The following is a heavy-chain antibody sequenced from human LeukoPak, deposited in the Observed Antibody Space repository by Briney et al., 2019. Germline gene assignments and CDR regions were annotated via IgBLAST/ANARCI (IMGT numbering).Heavy chain of an antibody. Sequence: ASVKVSCKASGYTFTSYDINWVRQATGQGLEWMGWMNPNSGNTGYAQKFQGRVTMTRNTSISTAYMELSSLRSEDTAVYYCARGDSSGWYVPAYYYYGMDVWGQGTTVTVSS. CDR1: GYTFTSYD. CDR3: ARGDSSGWYVPAYYYYGMDV. D-gene: IGHD6-19*01. J-gene: IGHJ6*02. CDR2: MNPNSGNT. V-gene: IGHV1-8*01.